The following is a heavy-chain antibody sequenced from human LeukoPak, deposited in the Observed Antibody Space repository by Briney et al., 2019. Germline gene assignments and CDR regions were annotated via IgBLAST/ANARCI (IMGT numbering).Heavy chain of an antibody. J-gene: IGHJ4*02. CDR1: GFTFSSYG. D-gene: IGHD2-21*02. V-gene: IGHV3-33*01. CDR3: ARDSAKEYCGGDCYLDY. Sequence: GGSLRLSCAASGFTFSSYGMHWVRQAPGKGLEWVAVIWFDGSEKYYADSVKGRFTISRDNSKNTLYLQMNNLRAEDTAVYYCARDSAKEYCGGDCYLDYWGQGTLVTVSS. CDR2: IWFDGSEK.